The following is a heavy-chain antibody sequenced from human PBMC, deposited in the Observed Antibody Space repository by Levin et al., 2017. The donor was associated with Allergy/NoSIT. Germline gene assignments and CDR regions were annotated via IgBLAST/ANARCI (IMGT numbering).Heavy chain of an antibody. V-gene: IGHV3-30*18. CDR3: AKAAPQYSFASFWYFDL. J-gene: IGHJ2*01. CDR2: ISYDGSNR. Sequence: PGGSLRLSCAASGFTFSNYAMHWVRQAPGKGLEWVATISYDGSNRYYVDSVRGRFTISRDKFKNTLYLQMNSLRVEDTALYYCAKAAPQYSFASFWYFDLWGRGTLVTVSS. D-gene: IGHD3-16*01. CDR1: GFTFSNYA.